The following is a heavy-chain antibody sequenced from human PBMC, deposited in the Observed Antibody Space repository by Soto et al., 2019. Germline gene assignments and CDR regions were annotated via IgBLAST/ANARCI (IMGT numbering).Heavy chain of an antibody. J-gene: IGHJ6*02. V-gene: IGHV3-30-3*01. Sequence: PGGSLRLSCVASGFTFDTYGIHWVRQAPGKGLQWVALISYEGSNTYYADSVRGRFTISRDNSKNALYLQMNTLRPEDTGVYYCARVTPGNNLYYFSGLDFWGQGISVTVSS. CDR2: ISYEGSNT. CDR1: GFTFDTYG. D-gene: IGHD1-1*01. CDR3: ARVTPGNNLYYFSGLDF.